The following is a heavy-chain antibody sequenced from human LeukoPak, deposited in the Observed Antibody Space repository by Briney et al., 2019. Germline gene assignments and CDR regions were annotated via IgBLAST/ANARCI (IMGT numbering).Heavy chain of an antibody. J-gene: IGHJ4*02. CDR2: IYPGDPDT. CDR3: ARLDSFRRLRYSPPLDY. D-gene: IGHD3-9*01. Sequence: GDSLKISCKSSGYSFTTYWIGWVRQMPGKGLEWMGIIYPGDPDTRYSPSFQGQVTISADKSISSAYLQWSSLKASDTAMYYCARLDSFRRLRYSPPLDYWGQGTLVTVSS. V-gene: IGHV5-51*01. CDR1: GYSFTTYW.